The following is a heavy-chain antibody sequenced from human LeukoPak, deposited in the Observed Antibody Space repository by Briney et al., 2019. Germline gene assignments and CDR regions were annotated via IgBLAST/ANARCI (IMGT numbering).Heavy chain of an antibody. J-gene: IGHJ4*02. D-gene: IGHD3-10*01. CDR2: IYYSGST. CDR3: ASLGVSYGSGSPEYYFDY. CDR1: GGSISSGGYY. Sequence: SETLSLTCTVSGGSISSGGYYWSWIRQHPGKGPEWIGYIYYSGSTYYNPSLKSRVTISVDTSKNQFSLKLSSVTAADTAVYYCASLGVSYGSGSPEYYFDYWGQGTLVTVSS. V-gene: IGHV4-31*03.